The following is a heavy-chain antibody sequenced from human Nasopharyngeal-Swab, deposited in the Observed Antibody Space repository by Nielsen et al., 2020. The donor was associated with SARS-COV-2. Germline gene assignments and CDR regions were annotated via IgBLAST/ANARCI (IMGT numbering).Heavy chain of an antibody. D-gene: IGHD4-17*01. CDR1: DGSISNYF. J-gene: IGHJ4*02. Sequence: SETLSLTGEVSDGSISNYFWSWVRQPPGKAPEGIGYIYYSGTTNYNPSLKSRVSISLDTSKIQFSLRLTSVTAADSAVYYCARGDGDYGNFDVWGQGTLVTVSS. CDR2: IYYSGTT. CDR3: ARGDGDYGNFDV. V-gene: IGHV4-59*01.